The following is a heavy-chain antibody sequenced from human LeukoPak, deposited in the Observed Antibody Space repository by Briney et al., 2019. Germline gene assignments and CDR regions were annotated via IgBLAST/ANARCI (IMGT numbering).Heavy chain of an antibody. V-gene: IGHV1-2*02. D-gene: IGHD2-2*01. J-gene: IGHJ6*02. CDR3: ARDQHCSSTSCYLFHYYYGMDV. Sequence: AASVKVSCKASGYTFTGYYMHWVRQAPGQGLEWMGWINPNSGGTNYAQKFQGRVTMTRDTSISTAYMELSRLRSDDTAVYYCARDQHCSSTSCYLFHYYYGMDVWGQGTTVTVSS. CDR1: GYTFTGYY. CDR2: INPNSGGT.